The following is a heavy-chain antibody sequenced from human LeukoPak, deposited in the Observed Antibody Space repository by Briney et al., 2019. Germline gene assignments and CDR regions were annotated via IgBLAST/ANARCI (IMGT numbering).Heavy chain of an antibody. CDR2: ISGSGGST. Sequence: GGSLRLSCAASGFTFSSYAMSWVRQAPGKGLEWVSAISGSGGSTYYADSVQGRFTISRDNSKNTLYLQMNSQRAEDTAVYYCAKDSSGWYGKGIDYWGQGTLVTVSS. J-gene: IGHJ4*02. CDR3: AKDSSGWYGKGIDY. D-gene: IGHD6-19*01. V-gene: IGHV3-23*01. CDR1: GFTFSSYA.